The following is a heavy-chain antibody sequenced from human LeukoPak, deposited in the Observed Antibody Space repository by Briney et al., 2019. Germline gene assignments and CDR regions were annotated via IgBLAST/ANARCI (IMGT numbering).Heavy chain of an antibody. D-gene: IGHD3-3*01. CDR3: ARLGDYDFWSGYKDPRFDY. CDR1: GGSISSYY. Sequence: SETLSLTCTVSGGSISSYYWSWIRQPPGKGLEWIGYIYYSGSTNYNPSLKSRVTISVDTSKNQFSLKLSSVTAADTAVYYCARLGDYDFWSGYKDPRFDYWGQGTLVTVSS. V-gene: IGHV4-59*01. CDR2: IYYSGST. J-gene: IGHJ4*02.